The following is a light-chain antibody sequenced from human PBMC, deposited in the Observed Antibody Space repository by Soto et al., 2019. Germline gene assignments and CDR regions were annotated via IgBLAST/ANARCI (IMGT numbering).Light chain of an antibody. CDR3: QSYDSSLSGWV. Sequence: QSALAQPPSVSGAPGQRVTISCTGSSSNIGAGYDVHWYQQLPGTAPKLLIYGNSNRPSGVPDRFSGSKSGTSASLAITGLXAEDEADYYCQSYDSSLSGWVFGGGTKVTVL. CDR1: SSNIGAGYD. J-gene: IGLJ3*02. V-gene: IGLV1-40*01. CDR2: GNS.